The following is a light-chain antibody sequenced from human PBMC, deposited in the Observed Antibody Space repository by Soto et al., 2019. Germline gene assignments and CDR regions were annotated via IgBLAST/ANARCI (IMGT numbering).Light chain of an antibody. CDR2: DDR. Sequence: SYELTQAASVSMAPGQTAKISCGGNNLESKSVHWYQQRPGQAPVLVVYDDRARPSAIPERFSGSNSGNTASLTISSVEAGDEAVYYCQVWDGDTEHVVFGGGTKVTVL. V-gene: IGLV3-21*02. CDR1: NLESKS. CDR3: QVWDGDTEHVV. J-gene: IGLJ2*01.